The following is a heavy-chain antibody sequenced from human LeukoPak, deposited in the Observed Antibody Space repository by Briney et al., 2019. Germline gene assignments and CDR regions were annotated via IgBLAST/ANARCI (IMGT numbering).Heavy chain of an antibody. Sequence: PGRSLRLSCAASGFTFDDYAMHWVRQAPGKGLEWVPGISWNSGSIGYADSVKGRFTISRDNAKNSLYLQMNSLRAEDTALYYCAKGRGYSSSSGLDYWGQGTLVTVSS. CDR2: ISWNSGSI. CDR1: GFTFDDYA. V-gene: IGHV3-9*01. CDR3: AKGRGYSSSSGLDY. J-gene: IGHJ4*02. D-gene: IGHD6-6*01.